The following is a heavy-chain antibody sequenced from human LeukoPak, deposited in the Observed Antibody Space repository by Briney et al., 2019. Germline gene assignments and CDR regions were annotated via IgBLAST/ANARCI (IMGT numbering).Heavy chain of an antibody. CDR3: SRGLHDYGDSNYYFDQ. V-gene: IGHV3-49*03. Sequence: GGSLRLSCIASGFTFGDDAWSWFRQAPGKGLEFIAFIRKKGYGETTDYAASVRSRFTVSRDDAISVAYLQMNSLQTEDTALYYCSRGLHDYGDSNYYFDQWGRGTLVIVSS. CDR2: IRKKGYGETT. J-gene: IGHJ4*02. D-gene: IGHD4-17*01. CDR1: GFTFGDDA.